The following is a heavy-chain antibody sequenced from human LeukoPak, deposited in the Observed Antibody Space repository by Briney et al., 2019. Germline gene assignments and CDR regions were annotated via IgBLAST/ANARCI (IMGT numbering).Heavy chain of an antibody. CDR1: GFTFSSYW. V-gene: IGHV3-7*01. D-gene: IGHD4-17*01. Sequence: GGSLRLSCAASGFTFSSYWMSWVRQAPGKGLEWVANIKQDGSEKYYVDSVKGRFTISRDNSKNTLYLQMNSLTAEDTAVYYCVKEDGGYWFDYWGQGSLVTVSS. CDR3: VKEDGGYWFDY. CDR2: IKQDGSEK. J-gene: IGHJ4*02.